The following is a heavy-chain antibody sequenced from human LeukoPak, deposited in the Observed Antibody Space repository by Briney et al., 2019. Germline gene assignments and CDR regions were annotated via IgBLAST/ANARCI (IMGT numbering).Heavy chain of an antibody. J-gene: IGHJ4*02. Sequence: GGSLRLSCAASGFTFSSYWMSWVRQAPGKGLEWVAFIRYDGSNKYYADSVKGRFTISRDNSKNTLYLQMNSLRAEDTAVYYCARRTVAGYYFDYWGQGTLVTVSS. CDR3: ARRTVAGYYFDY. CDR2: IRYDGSNK. CDR1: GFTFSSYW. V-gene: IGHV3-30*02. D-gene: IGHD6-19*01.